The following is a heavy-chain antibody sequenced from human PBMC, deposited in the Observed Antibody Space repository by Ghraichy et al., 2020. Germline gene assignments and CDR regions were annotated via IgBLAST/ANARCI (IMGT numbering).Heavy chain of an antibody. V-gene: IGHV3-30*02. CDR2: IKYDGSNQ. D-gene: IGHD3-3*01. CDR3: AKSSHDFWSPSIPFDY. Sequence: GGSLRLSCAASGFTFSSYGMHWVRQAPGKGLEWVAFIKYDGSNQVYADSVKGRFTISRDNSKNTLYLQMNSLRAEDTAVYYCAKSSHDFWSPSIPFDYWGQGSLLTVSS. J-gene: IGHJ4*02. CDR1: GFTFSSYG.